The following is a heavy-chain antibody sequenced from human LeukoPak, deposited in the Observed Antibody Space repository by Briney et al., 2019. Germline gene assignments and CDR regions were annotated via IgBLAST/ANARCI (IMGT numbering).Heavy chain of an antibody. CDR3: AREYDILTGYYGPNGMDV. CDR1: GGTFSSYA. Sequence: ASVKVSCKASGGTFSSYAISWVRQATGQGLEWMGWMNPNSGNTGYAQKFQGRVTMTRNTSISTAYMELSSLRSEDTAVYYCAREYDILTGYYGPNGMDVWGQGTTVTVSS. V-gene: IGHV1-8*02. J-gene: IGHJ6*02. D-gene: IGHD3-9*01. CDR2: MNPNSGNT.